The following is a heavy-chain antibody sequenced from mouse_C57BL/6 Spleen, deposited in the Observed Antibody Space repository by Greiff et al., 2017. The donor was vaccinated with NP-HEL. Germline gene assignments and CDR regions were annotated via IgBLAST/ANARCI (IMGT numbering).Heavy chain of an antibody. CDR2: IDPSDSET. J-gene: IGHJ2*01. CDR3: ARWVGNY. V-gene: IGHV1-52*01. CDR1: GYTFTSYW. Sequence: VQLQQPGAELVRPGSSVKLSCKASGYTFTSYWMHWVKQRPIQGLEWIGNIDPSDSETPYNQKFKDKATLTVDKSSSTAYMQLSSLTSEDSAVYYCARWVGNYWGQGTTLTVSS. D-gene: IGHD1-1*01.